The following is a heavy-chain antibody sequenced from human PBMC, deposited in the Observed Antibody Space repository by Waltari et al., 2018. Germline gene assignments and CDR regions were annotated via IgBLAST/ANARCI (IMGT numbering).Heavy chain of an antibody. CDR2: IKQDGSEK. Sequence: VQLVESGGGLVKPGGSMRLYCAASGLTFSSYWMTWVRQAPGKGLEWVAIIKQDGSEKHYVDSVKGRFTISRDNAKNSLYLQMNSLRVEDTAIYYCARGNWAPFDYWGQGTLVTVSS. D-gene: IGHD7-27*01. CDR1: GLTFSSYW. V-gene: IGHV3-7*01. J-gene: IGHJ4*02. CDR3: ARGNWAPFDY.